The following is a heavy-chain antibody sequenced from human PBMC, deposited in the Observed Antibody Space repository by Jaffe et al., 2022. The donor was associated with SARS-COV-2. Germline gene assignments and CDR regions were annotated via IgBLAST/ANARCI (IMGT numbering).Heavy chain of an antibody. CDR3: AKDYGYNSGYDF. CDR1: GFTFSSYA. CDR2: ISGGGGTT. D-gene: IGHD5-12*01. V-gene: IGHV3-23*01. J-gene: IGHJ4*02. Sequence: EVQLLESGGGLVQPGGSLRLSCAASGFTFSSYAMSWVRQAPGKGLEWVSAISGGGGTTYYADSVKGRFTISRDNSKNTLYLQMNSLRAEDTAVYYCAKDYGYNSGYDFWGQGTLVTVSS.